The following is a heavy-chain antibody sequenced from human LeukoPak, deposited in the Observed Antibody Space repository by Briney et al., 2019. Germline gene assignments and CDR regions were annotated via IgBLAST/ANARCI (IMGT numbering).Heavy chain of an antibody. Sequence: GGSLRLSCAASGFTVSSNYMSWVRQAPGKGLEWVANIKQDGSEKYYVDSVKGRFTISRDNAKNSLNLQMNSLRAEDTAVYYCARKRGMVRGVTFDYWGQGTLVTVSS. V-gene: IGHV3-7*01. D-gene: IGHD3-10*01. J-gene: IGHJ4*02. CDR1: GFTVSSNY. CDR2: IKQDGSEK. CDR3: ARKRGMVRGVTFDY.